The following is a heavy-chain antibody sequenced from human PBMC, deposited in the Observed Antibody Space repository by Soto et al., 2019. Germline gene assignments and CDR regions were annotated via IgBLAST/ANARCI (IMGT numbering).Heavy chain of an antibody. D-gene: IGHD1-7*01. J-gene: IGHJ6*02. V-gene: IGHV4-34*01. CDR3: ARRGQPGTRADYYGMEG. CDR1: GESFSGYY. CDR2: INHSGST. Sequence: ASETLSLTSAFYGESFSGYYCNWLSQPPGKGLEWIGEINHSGSTNYNPSLKSRVTISVDTSKNQFALKLSSVTAADTAVYYCARRGQPGTRADYYGMEGSGQGTTVTVSS.